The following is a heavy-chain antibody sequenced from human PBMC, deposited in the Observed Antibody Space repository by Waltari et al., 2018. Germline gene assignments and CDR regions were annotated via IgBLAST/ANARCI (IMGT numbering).Heavy chain of an antibody. V-gene: IGHV4-4*02. Sequence: QVQLQESGPGLVKASGTLSLTCAVSGDSVSSISWWNWVRQPPGKGLEWIGEIHQNGRTNYNPSLKGRVTISVDRSNNQVSLRLSSVTAADTAVYFCARDRGISVTGSGSYWGQGTLVSVSS. CDR1: GDSVSSISW. CDR2: IHQNGRT. J-gene: IGHJ4*02. D-gene: IGHD6-19*01. CDR3: ARDRGISVTGSGSY.